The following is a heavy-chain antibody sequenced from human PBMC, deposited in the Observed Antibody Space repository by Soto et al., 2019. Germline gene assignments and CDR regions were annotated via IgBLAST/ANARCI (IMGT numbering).Heavy chain of an antibody. D-gene: IGHD2-15*01. CDR3: ASTGYCSGGSCYSVPYDYGMDV. V-gene: IGHV1-69*01. CDR2: IIPIFGTA. CDR1: GGTFSSYA. Sequence: QVQLVQSGAEVKKPGSSVKVSCKASGGTFSSYAISWVRQAPGQGLEWMGGIIPIFGTANYAQKFQGRVTITADESTSTAYMELSSLRSEDTAVYYCASTGYCSGGSCYSVPYDYGMDVWGQGTTVTVSS. J-gene: IGHJ6*02.